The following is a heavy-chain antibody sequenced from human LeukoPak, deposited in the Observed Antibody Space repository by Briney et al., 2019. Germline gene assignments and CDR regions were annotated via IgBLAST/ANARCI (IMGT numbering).Heavy chain of an antibody. CDR3: ARVDDTFYFDY. J-gene: IGHJ4*02. CDR1: GYTFTSYY. CDR2: INPSGGST. D-gene: IGHD3-9*01. V-gene: IGHV1-46*01. Sequence: ASVKVSCKASGYTFTSYYIHWVRQAPGQGLEGMGIINPSGGSTCYAQKFQGRVTMTRDTSTSTVYMELSSLRSEDTAVYYCARVDDTFYFDYWGQGTLVTVSS.